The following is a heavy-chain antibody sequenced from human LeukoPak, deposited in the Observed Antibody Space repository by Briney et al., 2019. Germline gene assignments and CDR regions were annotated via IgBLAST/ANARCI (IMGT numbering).Heavy chain of an antibody. D-gene: IGHD1-26*01. CDR3: ARDHSGSYHR. V-gene: IGHV4-38-2*02. Sequence: PSETLSLTCTVSGYSISSGYYWGWIRQPPGKGLEWIGSIYHSGSTYYNPSLKSRVTISVDTSKNQFSLKLSSVTAADTAVYYCARDHSGSYHRWGQGTLVTVSS. CDR1: GYSISSGYY. J-gene: IGHJ4*02. CDR2: IYHSGST.